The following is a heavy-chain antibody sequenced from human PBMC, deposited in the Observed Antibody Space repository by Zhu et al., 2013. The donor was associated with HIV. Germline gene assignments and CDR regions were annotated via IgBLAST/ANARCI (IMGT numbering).Heavy chain of an antibody. CDR1: GGPISSYY. D-gene: IGHD5-12*01. J-gene: IGHJ5*02. CDR2: IYYSGST. CDR3: ARGGSGGYDRWFDP. Sequence: QVQLQESGPGLVKPSETLSLTCTVSGGPISSYYWSWIRQPPGKGLEWIGYIYYSGSTNYNPSLKSRVTISVDTSKNQFSLKLSSVTAADTAVYYCARGGSGGYDRWFDPWGQGTLVTVSS. V-gene: IGHV4-59*01.